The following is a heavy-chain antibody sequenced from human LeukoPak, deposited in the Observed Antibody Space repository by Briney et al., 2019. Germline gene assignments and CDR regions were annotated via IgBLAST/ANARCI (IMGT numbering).Heavy chain of an antibody. J-gene: IGHJ6*03. CDR3: ARDLNYYGSGSYSDYYYMDV. CDR2: INPSGGST. D-gene: IGHD3-10*01. V-gene: IGHV1-46*01. Sequence: ASVKVSCKASGCTFTSYYMHWVRQAPGQGLEWMGIINPSGGSTSYAQKFQGRVTMTRDMSTSTVYMELSSLRSEDTAVYYCARDLNYYGSGSYSDYYYMDVWGKGTTVTVSS. CDR1: GCTFTSYY.